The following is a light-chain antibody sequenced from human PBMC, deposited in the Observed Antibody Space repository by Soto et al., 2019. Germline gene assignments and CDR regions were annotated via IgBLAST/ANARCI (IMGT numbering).Light chain of an antibody. CDR3: QQSNKWPYT. Sequence: EIVMTQSPATLSVSPGERVTLSCRASQDVSDNLAWYQHKPGQTPRLLIYGASTRATTIPARFSGSGSGTEFTLTISSLQSEDFAVYYCQQSNKWPYTFGQGTRLDIK. CDR1: QDVSDN. CDR2: GAS. J-gene: IGKJ2*01. V-gene: IGKV3-15*01.